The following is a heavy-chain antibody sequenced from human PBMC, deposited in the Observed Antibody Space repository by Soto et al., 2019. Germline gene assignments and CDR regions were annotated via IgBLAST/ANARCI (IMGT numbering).Heavy chain of an antibody. J-gene: IGHJ6*02. CDR1: GYTFTSYG. Sequence: QVQLVQSGAEVKKPGASVKVSCKASGYTFTSYGISWVRQAPGQGLEWMGCISAYNGNTNHAQKLQGRVTMTTDTSTSTAYMELRSLRSDDTAVYYCARDRSSGYYYYYGMDVWGQGTTVTVSS. CDR3: ARDRSSGYYYYYGMDV. V-gene: IGHV1-18*04. D-gene: IGHD6-6*01. CDR2: ISAYNGNT.